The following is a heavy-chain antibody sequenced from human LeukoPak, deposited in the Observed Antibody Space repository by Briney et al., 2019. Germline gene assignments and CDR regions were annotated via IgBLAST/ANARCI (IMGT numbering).Heavy chain of an antibody. CDR1: GGTFSSYT. J-gene: IGHJ3*02. V-gene: IGHV1-69*02. Sequence: SVKVSCKASGGTFSSYTISWVRQAPGQGLEWMGRIIPILGIANYAQKFQGRVTITADKSTSTAYMELSSLRSEDTAVYYCAGEEYCGGDCYSGAFDIWGQGTMVTVS. CDR3: AGEEYCGGDCYSGAFDI. CDR2: IIPILGIA. D-gene: IGHD2-21*01.